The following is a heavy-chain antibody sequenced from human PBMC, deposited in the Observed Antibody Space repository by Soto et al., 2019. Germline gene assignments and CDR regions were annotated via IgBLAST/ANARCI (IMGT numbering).Heavy chain of an antibody. Sequence: SETLSLTCAVYGGSFSGCYWSWIRQPPGKGLEWIGEINHSGSTNYNPSLKSRVTISVDTSKNQFSLKLSSVTAADTAVYYCAREFIAVAVTGAFDIWGQGSMVTVSS. CDR1: GGSFSGCY. J-gene: IGHJ3*02. V-gene: IGHV4-34*01. CDR3: AREFIAVAVTGAFDI. CDR2: INHSGST. D-gene: IGHD6-19*01.